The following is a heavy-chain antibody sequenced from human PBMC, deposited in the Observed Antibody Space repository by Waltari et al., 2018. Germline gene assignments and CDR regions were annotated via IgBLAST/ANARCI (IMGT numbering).Heavy chain of an antibody. D-gene: IGHD3-22*01. CDR3: ARAGDYYDSSGYFLFDY. CDR1: GGSISSGDYY. CDR2: IYYRGST. Sequence: QVQLQESGPGLVKPSQTLSLTCTVSGGSISSGDYYWSWIRQPTGNGLEWIGYIYYRGSTYYNPSLTSRVTISVDTSKSQFSLKLSSVTAADTAVYYCARAGDYYDSSGYFLFDYWGQGTLVTVSS. V-gene: IGHV4-30-4*08. J-gene: IGHJ4*02.